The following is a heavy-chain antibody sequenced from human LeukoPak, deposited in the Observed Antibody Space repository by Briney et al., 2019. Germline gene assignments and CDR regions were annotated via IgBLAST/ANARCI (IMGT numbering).Heavy chain of an antibody. J-gene: IGHJ1*01. V-gene: IGHV7-4-1*02. CDR1: GYTFTSYA. CDR3: ARDYTLTLGTTTYSQH. CDR2: INTNTGDP. D-gene: IGHD1-7*01. Sequence: ASVKVSCKASGYTFTSYAMNWVRQAPGQGLEWMGWINTNTGDPTYAQGFTGRFVFSLDTSVTTAYLQIRSLKAEDTAVYYCARDYTLTLGTTTYSQHWGQGTLVTVSS.